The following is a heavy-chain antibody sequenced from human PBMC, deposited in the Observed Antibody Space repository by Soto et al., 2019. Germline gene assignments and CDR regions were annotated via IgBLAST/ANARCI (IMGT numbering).Heavy chain of an antibody. J-gene: IGHJ5*02. V-gene: IGHV1-18*04. CDR3: ARDIVVVPATIHFNWFDP. CDR1: GYTFTRYG. D-gene: IGHD2-2*01. Sequence: VASVKVSCKASGYTFTRYGISWVRQAPGQGLEWMGWISAYNGNTNYAQKFQGRVTMTTDTSTSTAYMELRSLRSDDTAVYYCARDIVVVPATIHFNWFDPWGQGTLVTVSS. CDR2: ISAYNGNT.